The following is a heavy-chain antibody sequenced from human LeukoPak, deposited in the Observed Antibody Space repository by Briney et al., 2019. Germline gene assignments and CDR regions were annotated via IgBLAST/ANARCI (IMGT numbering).Heavy chain of an antibody. CDR3: ARHASRADDCSPTTCYGHY. D-gene: IGHD2-2*01. CDR2: IDPTDSYA. V-gene: IGHV5-10-1*01. Sequence: GESLKISCKGSGYSFTSYWIGWVRQIPGKGLEWMGRIDPTDSYANYSPSFQGHVTISVDKSISTAYLQWSSLKASDTAIYYCARHASRADDCSPTTCYGHYWGQGALVTVSS. CDR1: GYSFTSYW. J-gene: IGHJ4*02.